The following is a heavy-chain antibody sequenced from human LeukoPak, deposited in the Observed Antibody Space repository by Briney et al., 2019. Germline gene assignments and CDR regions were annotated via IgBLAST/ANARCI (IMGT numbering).Heavy chain of an antibody. CDR2: VIPIFGTA. J-gene: IGHJ4*02. CDR3: ARSASSGRSPFDY. D-gene: IGHD6-19*01. CDR1: GGTFSSYA. Sequence: GASVKVSCKASGGTFSSYAISWVRQAPGQGLEWMGGVIPIFGTANYAQKFQGRVTITADESTSTAYMELSSLRSEDTAMYYCARSASSGRSPFDYWGQGTLVTVSS. V-gene: IGHV1-69*13.